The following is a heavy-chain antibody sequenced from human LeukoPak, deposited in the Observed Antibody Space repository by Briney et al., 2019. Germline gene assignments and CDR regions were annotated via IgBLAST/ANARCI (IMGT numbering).Heavy chain of an antibody. J-gene: IGHJ6*02. CDR2: MNPNSGNT. D-gene: IGHD1-26*01. CDR1: GYTFTSYD. Sequence: GASVKVSCTASGYTFTSYDINWVRQATGQGLEWMGWMNPNSGNTGYAQKFQGRVTMTRNTSISTAYMELSSLRSEDTAVYYCARDVRVGAPYYYYYYGMDVWGQGTTVTVSS. CDR3: ARDVRVGAPYYYYYYGMDV. V-gene: IGHV1-8*01.